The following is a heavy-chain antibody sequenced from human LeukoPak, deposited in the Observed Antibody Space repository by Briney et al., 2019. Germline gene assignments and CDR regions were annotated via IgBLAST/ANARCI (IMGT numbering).Heavy chain of an antibody. J-gene: IGHJ4*02. V-gene: IGHV3-7*04. Sequence: QPGGSLRLSCAASGFTFSTYWMSWVRQAPGKGLEWVANINHDGSDKYYVDSVKGRFTISRDNAKNSLYLQMNSLRAEDTAVYYCARDMYSGSYYVVNYWGQGTLVTVSS. D-gene: IGHD1-26*01. CDR3: ARDMYSGSYYVVNY. CDR1: GFTFSTYW. CDR2: INHDGSDK.